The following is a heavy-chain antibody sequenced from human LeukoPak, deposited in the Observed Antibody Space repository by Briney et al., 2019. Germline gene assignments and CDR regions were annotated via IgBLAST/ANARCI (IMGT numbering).Heavy chain of an antibody. CDR1: GFSFSNYA. CDR2: MSGDGGRT. J-gene: IGHJ2*01. D-gene: IGHD2-15*01. CDR3: AKDAPSSGSCYGCYSDF. Sequence: PGVSLRLFCGASGFSFSNYAMTWVRQAPGKGLDWVSSMSGDGGRTFYADSVKGRFTISRDNSKNTLYLQMNSLRAKDTAVYYCAKDAPSSGSCYGCYSDFWGRGTLVTVSS. V-gene: IGHV3-23*01.